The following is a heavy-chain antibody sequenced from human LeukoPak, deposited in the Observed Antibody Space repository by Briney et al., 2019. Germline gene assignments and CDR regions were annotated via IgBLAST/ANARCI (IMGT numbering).Heavy chain of an antibody. V-gene: IGHV5-51*01. CDR2: IYPGDSDT. CDR1: GYSFTSYW. D-gene: IGHD6-13*01. J-gene: IGHJ2*01. CDR3: ARQGGEIAAAGTYWYFDL. Sequence: GESLKISCKGSGYSFTSYWIGWLRQIPGKGLEWLGFIYPGDSDTRYSPSFQGQVTISADKSINTAYLQWSSLKASDTAMYYCARQGGEIAAAGTYWYFDLWGRGTLVTVSS.